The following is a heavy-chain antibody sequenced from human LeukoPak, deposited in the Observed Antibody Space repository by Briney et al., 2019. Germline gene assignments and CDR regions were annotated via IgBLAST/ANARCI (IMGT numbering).Heavy chain of an antibody. CDR3: ARRRPLRYCSSTSCYKGEYYFDY. V-gene: IGHV5-51*01. CDR2: IYPRDFDT. CDR1: GYSFTSYW. J-gene: IGHJ4*02. Sequence: GESLKISCKASGYSFTSYWIGWVRQMPGKGLECMGIIYPRDFDTRYSPSFRGQVTISADKSISTAYLQWSSLKASDTAMYYCARRRPLRYCSSTSCYKGEYYFDYWGQGTLVTVSS. D-gene: IGHD2-2*02.